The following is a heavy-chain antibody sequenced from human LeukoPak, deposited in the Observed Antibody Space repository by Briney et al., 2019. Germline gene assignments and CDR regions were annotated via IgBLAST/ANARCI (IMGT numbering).Heavy chain of an antibody. J-gene: IGHJ3*01. CDR2: IASSGRNT. V-gene: IGHV3-23*01. CDR3: AKDIQLSA. CDR1: GFNFNDAA. Sequence: GGSLRLSCATSGFNFNDAAMTWVRQAPGKGLEWVSLIASSGRNTYYTDSVRGRFTISRDNSKNTLSLQMNSLRVEDTAMYYCAKDIQLSAWGLGTMVTVSS. D-gene: IGHD5-24*01.